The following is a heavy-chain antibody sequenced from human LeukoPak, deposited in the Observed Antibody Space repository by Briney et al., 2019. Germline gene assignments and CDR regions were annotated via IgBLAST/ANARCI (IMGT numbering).Heavy chain of an antibody. CDR1: GYTFTGYY. V-gene: IGHV1-2*04. CDR2: INPNSGGT. D-gene: IGHD1-14*01. J-gene: IGHJ4*02. Sequence: ASVNVSCKASGYTFTGYYMHWVRQAPGQGLEWTGWINPNSGGTNYAQKFQGWVTMTRDTSISTAYMELSRLRSDDTAVYYCARGTTTLTGDYWGQGTLVTVSS. CDR3: ARGTTTLTGDY.